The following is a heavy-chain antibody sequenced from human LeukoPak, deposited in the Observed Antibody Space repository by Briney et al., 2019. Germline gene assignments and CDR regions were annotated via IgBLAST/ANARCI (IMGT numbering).Heavy chain of an antibody. CDR2: LSFDGSNE. J-gene: IGHJ6*02. D-gene: IGHD2-8*01. CDR3: ARDHFRVVVMTVHYYYYGMDV. V-gene: IGHV3-30-3*01. Sequence: GGSLRLSCVDSGFIFRTSAMHWVRQAPGKGLEWVAVLSFDGSNENYAGSVRGRFTTSRDNYKNALFLQMNSLRADDTAVYYCARDHFRVVVMTVHYYYYGMDVRGQGTTVTVSS. CDR1: GFIFRTSA.